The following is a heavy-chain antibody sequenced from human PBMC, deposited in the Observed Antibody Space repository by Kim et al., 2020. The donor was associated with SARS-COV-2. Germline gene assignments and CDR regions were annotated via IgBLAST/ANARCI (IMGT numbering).Heavy chain of an antibody. Sequence: EQKIQGGVTMTRDTSTSKVYMELSSLRSEDTAVYYCARAGRSYSSSYFDYWGQGTLVTVSS. D-gene: IGHD6-6*01. J-gene: IGHJ4*02. V-gene: IGHV1-46*01. CDR3: ARAGRSYSSSYFDY.